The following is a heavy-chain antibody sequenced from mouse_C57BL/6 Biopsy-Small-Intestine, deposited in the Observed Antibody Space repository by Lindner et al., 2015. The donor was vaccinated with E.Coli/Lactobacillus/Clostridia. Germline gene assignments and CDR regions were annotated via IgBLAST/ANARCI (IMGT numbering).Heavy chain of an antibody. CDR2: INPGSSGT. CDR1: GYAFTNYL. J-gene: IGHJ3*01. CDR3: ARREPYGSNLEGFAY. Sequence: VQLQESGAELVRPGTSVKVSCKASGYAFTNYLIEWVKQRPGQGLEWIGVINPGSSGTNYNEKFKGKATLTADKSSSTAYMQLSSLTSEDSAVYFCARREPYGSNLEGFAYWGQGTLVTVSA. V-gene: IGHV1-54*01. D-gene: IGHD1-1*01.